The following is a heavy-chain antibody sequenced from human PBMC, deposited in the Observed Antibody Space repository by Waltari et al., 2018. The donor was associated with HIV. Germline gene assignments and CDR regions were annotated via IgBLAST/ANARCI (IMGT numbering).Heavy chain of an antibody. V-gene: IGHV3-21*01. Sequence: VPLVESGGGLVKPGGSLRLSCAGSGCTLSNYNIHWVRQATGKGVEWVSRISGGSEYIDYADSGKCRFTITRDNGKNSLLLQINSLGAEDTAVYYCVRGILYAGWSGFDVWGQGTMVTVSS. CDR2: ISGGSEYI. D-gene: IGHD3-3*01. J-gene: IGHJ3*01. CDR1: GCTLSNYN. CDR3: VRGILYAGWSGFDV.